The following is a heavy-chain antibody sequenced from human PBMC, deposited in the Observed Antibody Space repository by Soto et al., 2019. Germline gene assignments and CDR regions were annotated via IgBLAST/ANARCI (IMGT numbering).Heavy chain of an antibody. CDR1: GYTFTSYA. Sequence: ASVKVSCKASGYTFTSYAMHWVRQAPGQRLEWMGWINAGNGNTKYSQKFQGRVTITRDTSASTAYMELSSPRSEDTAVYYCARAPYYYDSSGYYFADYFDYWGQGTLVTVSS. CDR3: ARAPYYYDSSGYYFADYFDY. D-gene: IGHD3-22*01. V-gene: IGHV1-3*01. J-gene: IGHJ4*02. CDR2: INAGNGNT.